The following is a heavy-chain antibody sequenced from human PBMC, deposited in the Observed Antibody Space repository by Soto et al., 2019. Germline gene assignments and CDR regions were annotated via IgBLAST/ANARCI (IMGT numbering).Heavy chain of an antibody. D-gene: IGHD2-15*01. V-gene: IGHV3-48*04. J-gene: IGHJ4*02. CDR1: GFTFSSYG. Sequence: GGSLRLSCAASGFTFSSYGMHWVRQAPGKGLEWVSYISTSANTMEYADSVKGRFTISRDNAKNSVYLQMDSVRAEDTAVYYCARDPFCSGGNCYRNLWGQGTLVTVSS. CDR2: ISTSANTM. CDR3: ARDPFCSGGNCYRNL.